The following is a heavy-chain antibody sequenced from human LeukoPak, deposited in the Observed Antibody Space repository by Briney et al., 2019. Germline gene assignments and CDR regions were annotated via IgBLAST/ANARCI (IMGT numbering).Heavy chain of an antibody. J-gene: IGHJ4*02. CDR3: AKDIDLTYYFDY. CDR2: ISGSGGST. CDR1: GFTFSSYA. V-gene: IGHV3-23*01. Sequence: GGSLRLSCAASGFTFSSYAMSWVRQAPGKGLEWVSAISGSGGSTYYADSVKGRFTITRDNSKNTLYLQMNSLRAEDTAVYYCAKDIDLTYYFDYWGQGTLVTVSS. D-gene: IGHD3-16*01.